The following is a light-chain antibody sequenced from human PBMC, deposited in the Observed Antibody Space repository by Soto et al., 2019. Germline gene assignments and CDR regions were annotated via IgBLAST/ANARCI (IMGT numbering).Light chain of an antibody. V-gene: IGKV3-20*01. J-gene: IGKJ2*01. CDR2: GST. Sequence: EVVLTQSPGTLSLSPGERATLSCRASQSVSNNYLAWYQQKRGQYPKLLIFGSTDRATGIPDRFSGSGSGTDFTLTISRLEPEDFAVYYCQQYGSSPPYTFGQGTKLEIK. CDR1: QSVSNNY. CDR3: QQYGSSPPYT.